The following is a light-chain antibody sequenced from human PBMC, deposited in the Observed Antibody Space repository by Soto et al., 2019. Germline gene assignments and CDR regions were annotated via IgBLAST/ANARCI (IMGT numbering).Light chain of an antibody. V-gene: IGKV1-9*01. J-gene: IGKJ5*01. CDR1: QGISNS. Sequence: DVPLTQSPSFMSLSAGDRVTITCRASQGISNSLAWYQQKPGKAPKLLIYSASTLQSGVPSRFSGGFSGTEFTLTISSLQPEDFATYYCQQLYRYPITFGQGTRLEMK. CDR3: QQLYRYPIT. CDR2: SAS.